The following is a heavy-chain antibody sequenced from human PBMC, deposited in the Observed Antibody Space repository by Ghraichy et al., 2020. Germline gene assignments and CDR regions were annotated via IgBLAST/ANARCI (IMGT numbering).Heavy chain of an antibody. Sequence: GGSLRLSCAASGFTFSSYAMSWVRQAPGKGLEWVSAISGSGGSTYYADSVKGRFTISRDNSKNTLYLQMNSLRAEDTAVYYCAKVIHDYDLSPPEYFQHWGQGTLVTVSS. CDR1: GFTFSSYA. J-gene: IGHJ1*01. V-gene: IGHV3-23*01. CDR3: AKVIHDYDLSPPEYFQH. D-gene: IGHD4-17*01. CDR2: ISGSGGST.